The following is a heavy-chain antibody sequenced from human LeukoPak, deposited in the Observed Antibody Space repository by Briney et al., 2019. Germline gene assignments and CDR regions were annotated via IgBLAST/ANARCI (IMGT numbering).Heavy chain of an antibody. V-gene: IGHV1-69*05. CDR2: IIPIFGTA. CDR3: ARERPYYYDSSGYYGNYFDY. J-gene: IGHJ4*02. Sequence: SVKVSCKASGGTFSSYAISWVRQAPGQGLEWMGGIIPIFGTANYAQKFQGRVTITTDESTSTAYMELSSLRSEDTAVYYCARERPYYYDSSGYYGNYFDYWGQGTPVTVSS. CDR1: GGTFSSYA. D-gene: IGHD3-22*01.